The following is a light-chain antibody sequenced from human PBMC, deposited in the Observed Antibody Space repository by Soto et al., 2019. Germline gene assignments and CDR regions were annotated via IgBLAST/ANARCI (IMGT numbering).Light chain of an antibody. CDR3: HQRQSWPRT. CDR2: QTS. J-gene: IGKJ1*01. V-gene: IGKV3-11*01. Sequence: EIVLTQSPATLFSFPGDRVTLSCRASKYINTRLAWYQHRPGQSPRLLIYQTSLRAAGIPARFSASGSGTDFTLTISDVQPEDFALYYCHQRQSWPRTFGQGTKVDI. CDR1: KYINTR.